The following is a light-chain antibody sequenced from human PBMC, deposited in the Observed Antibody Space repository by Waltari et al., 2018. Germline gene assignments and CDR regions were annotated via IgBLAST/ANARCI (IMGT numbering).Light chain of an antibody. Sequence: SYELTQPPSVSVSPGQTASITCSGDKLGDKYACWYQQKPGQSPVLVIYQGSKRPSGIPERFSGSNSGNTATLTISGTQAMDEDDYYCQAWDSSTGVFGTGTKVTVL. J-gene: IGLJ1*01. CDR2: QGS. CDR3: QAWDSSTGV. CDR1: KLGDKY. V-gene: IGLV3-1*01.